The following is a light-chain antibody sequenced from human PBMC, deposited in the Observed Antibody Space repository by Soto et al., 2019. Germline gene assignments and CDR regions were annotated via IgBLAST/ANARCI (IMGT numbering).Light chain of an antibody. Sequence: DIQMTQSPSTLSASVGDRVTITCRASQSISSWLAWYQQKPGKAPKLLIYKASSLESGVPSRFSGSGSGTEFTLTISSLQPDDFATYYCQQYNSYSPPWTCCQGTKVEIK. CDR3: QQYNSYSPPWT. J-gene: IGKJ1*01. V-gene: IGKV1-5*03. CDR1: QSISSW. CDR2: KAS.